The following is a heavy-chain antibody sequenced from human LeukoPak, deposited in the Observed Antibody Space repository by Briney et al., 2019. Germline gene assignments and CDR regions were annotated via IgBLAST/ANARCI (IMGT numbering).Heavy chain of an antibody. CDR3: ARVDSVAVADPEYFDY. CDR2: IYYSGST. CDR1: GGSISSSSYY. Sequence: SETLSLTCTVSGGSISSSSYYWGWIRQPPGKGLEWIGSIYYSGSTYYNPSFKSRVTISVDTSKNQFSLKLSSVTAADTAVYYCARVDSVAVADPEYFDYWGQGTLVTVSS. D-gene: IGHD6-19*01. J-gene: IGHJ4*02. V-gene: IGHV4-39*07.